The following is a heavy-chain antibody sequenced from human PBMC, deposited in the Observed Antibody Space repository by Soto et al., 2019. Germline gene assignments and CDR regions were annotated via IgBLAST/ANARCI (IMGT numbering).Heavy chain of an antibody. CDR2: IWYDGSNK. V-gene: IGHV3-33*06. J-gene: IGHJ6*02. Sequence: QVQLVESGGGVVQPGRSLRLSCAASGFTFSSYGMHWVRQAPGKGLEWVAVIWYDGSNKYYADSVKGRFTISRDNSKNXLYLQMNSLRAEETAVYYCAKGLLWFGEAPYGMDVWGQGTTVTVSS. CDR3: AKGLLWFGEAPYGMDV. D-gene: IGHD3-10*01. CDR1: GFTFSSYG.